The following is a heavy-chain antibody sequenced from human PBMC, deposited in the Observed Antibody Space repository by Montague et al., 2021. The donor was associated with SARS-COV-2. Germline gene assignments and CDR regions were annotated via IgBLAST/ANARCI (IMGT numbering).Heavy chain of an antibody. J-gene: IGHJ4*02. CDR3: AKDARYDFWSRYYLDY. CDR2: IYSGGSST. Sequence: SLRLSCAASGFAFSNYAMSWVRQAPGKGLEWVSVIYSGGSSTYYAGSVKGRFTISRDNSKKTLYLQMNSLRAEDTAVYYCAKDARYDFWSRYYLDYWGQGTMVTVSS. V-gene: IGHV3-23*03. CDR1: GFAFSNYA. D-gene: IGHD3-3*01.